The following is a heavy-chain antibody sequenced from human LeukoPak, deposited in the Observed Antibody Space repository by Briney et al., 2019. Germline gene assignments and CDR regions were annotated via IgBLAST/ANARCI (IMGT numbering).Heavy chain of an antibody. CDR2: IWYGGSNK. Sequence: PGRSLRLSCAASGFTFSSYGMHWVRQAPGKGLEWVAVIWYGGSNKYYADSVKGRFTISRDNSKNTMYLQMNSLRAEDTAVYYCARESGEAFDIWGQGTMVTVSS. CDR3: ARESGEAFDI. CDR1: GFTFSSYG. D-gene: IGHD7-27*01. J-gene: IGHJ3*02. V-gene: IGHV3-33*08.